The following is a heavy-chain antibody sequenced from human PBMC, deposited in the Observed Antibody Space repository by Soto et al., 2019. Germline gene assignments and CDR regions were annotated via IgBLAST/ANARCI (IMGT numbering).Heavy chain of an antibody. CDR2: IIPIFGTA. J-gene: IGHJ4*02. V-gene: IGHV1-69*01. Sequence: QVQLVQSGAEVKKPGSSVKVSCKASGGTFSSYAISWVRQAPGQGLEWMGGIIPIFGTANYAQKFQGRVTITADESTRTAYMDRSSLRSEDTPVYYCARAFSLVDRYTVHFWGQGTLVTVSS. CDR1: GGTFSSYA. D-gene: IGHD3-3*02. CDR3: ARAFSLVDRYTVHF.